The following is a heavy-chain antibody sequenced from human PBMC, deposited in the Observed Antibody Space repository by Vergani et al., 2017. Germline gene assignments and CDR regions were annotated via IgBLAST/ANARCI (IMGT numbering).Heavy chain of an antibody. CDR1: GGTFSSYA. Sequence: QVQLVQSGAEVKKPGSSVKVSCEASGGTFSSYAISWVRQAPGQGLEWMGGIIPIFGTANYAQKFQGRVTITADESTSTAYMELSSLRSEDTAVYYCASRFWSGYYIDYYYYMDVWGKGTTVTVSS. CDR2: IIPIFGTA. J-gene: IGHJ6*03. V-gene: IGHV1-69*01. D-gene: IGHD3-3*01. CDR3: ASRFWSGYYIDYYYYMDV.